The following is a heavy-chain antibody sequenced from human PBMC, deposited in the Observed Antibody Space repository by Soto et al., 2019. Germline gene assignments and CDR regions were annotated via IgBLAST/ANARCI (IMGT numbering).Heavy chain of an antibody. V-gene: IGHV3-74*01. CDR2: INSDGSST. CDR1: GFTFSSYW. CDR3: AREITIFGVVIEGGFDY. Sequence: GSLRLSCAASGFTFSSYWMHWVRQAPGKGLVWVSRINSDGSSTSYADSVKGRFTISRDNAKNTLYLQMNSLRAEDTAVYYCAREITIFGVVIEGGFDYWGQGTLVTVSS. D-gene: IGHD3-3*01. J-gene: IGHJ4*02.